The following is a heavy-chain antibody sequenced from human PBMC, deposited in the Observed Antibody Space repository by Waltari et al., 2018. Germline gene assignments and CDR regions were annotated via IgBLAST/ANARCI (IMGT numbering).Heavy chain of an antibody. CDR1: GGSISSYY. V-gene: IGHV4-4*07. Sequence: QVQLQESGPGLVKPSETLSLTCTVSGGSISSYYWTWIRQPAGKGLEWIGRIYTGGSTNYNAYLKSRVTMSLDTSKNQFSLKLSPVTAADTAVYYCASSPSWKWPQYYFAYWGQGTLVTVSS. J-gene: IGHJ4*02. D-gene: IGHD5-12*01. CDR3: ASSPSWKWPQYYFAY. CDR2: IYTGGST.